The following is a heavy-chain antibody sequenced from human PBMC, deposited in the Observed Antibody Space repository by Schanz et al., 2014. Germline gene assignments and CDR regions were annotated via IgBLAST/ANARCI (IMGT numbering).Heavy chain of an antibody. J-gene: IGHJ4*02. D-gene: IGHD2-2*01. CDR1: GYSFSTYA. CDR3: ARGYCAGTSCPIFDY. CDR2: NNTKTGNP. V-gene: IGHV7-4-1*02. Sequence: QVHLVQSESELKNPGASVKVSCKTSGYSFSTYAMNWVRQAPGQGLEWMGWNNTKTGNPTYAQGFTGRFVFSLDTSVSTTHLQITNLKADDTAVYYCARGYCAGTSCPIFDYWGQGTLVTVSS.